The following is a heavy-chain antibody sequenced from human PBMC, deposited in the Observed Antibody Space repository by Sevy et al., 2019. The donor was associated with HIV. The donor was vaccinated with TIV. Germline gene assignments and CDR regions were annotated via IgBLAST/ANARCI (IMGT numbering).Heavy chain of an antibody. D-gene: IGHD4-17*01. Sequence: GGSLRLSCAASGFTFKSYGMHWVRQAPGKGLEWVTFIRNDGSTKYYADSVRGRFTASRDNSKNTLYLHMNSLRPEDTAVYYCVKGLHPAVTTSYALDVWGQGTTVTVSS. CDR2: IRNDGSTK. CDR1: GFTFKSYG. J-gene: IGHJ6*02. V-gene: IGHV3-30*02. CDR3: VKGLHPAVTTSYALDV.